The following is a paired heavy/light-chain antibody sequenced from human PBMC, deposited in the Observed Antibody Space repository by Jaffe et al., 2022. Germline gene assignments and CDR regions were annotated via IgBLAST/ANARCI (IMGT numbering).Light chain of an antibody. J-gene: IGKJ2*01. Sequence: DIVMTQTPLSLSVTPGQPASISCKSSQSLLHSDGKTYLYWYLQKPGQSPQLLIYEVSSRFSGVPDRFSGSGSGTDFTLKISRVEAEDVGVYYCMQGIHLPPAFGQGTKLEIK. CDR3: MQGIHLPPA. CDR2: EVS. V-gene: IGKV2-29*02. CDR1: QSLLHSDGKTY.
Heavy chain of an antibody. D-gene: IGHD3-3*01. CDR1: GFTFSSYA. Sequence: EVQLLESGGGLVQPGGSLRLSCAASGFTFSSYAMSWVRQAPGKGLEWVSAISGSGGSTYYADSVKGRFTISRDNSKNTLYLQMNSLRAEDTAVYYCAKGLWLNHLEWLFSRDYYMDVWGKGTTVTVSS. CDR3: AKGLWLNHLEWLFSRDYYMDV. V-gene: IGHV3-23*01. CDR2: ISGSGGST. J-gene: IGHJ6*03.